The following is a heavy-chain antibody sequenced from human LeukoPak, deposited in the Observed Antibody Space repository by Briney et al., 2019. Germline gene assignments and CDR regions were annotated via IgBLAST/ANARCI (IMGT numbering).Heavy chain of an antibody. CDR1: GYTFTSYG. CDR3: ARDGVAASNTEYYFDY. D-gene: IGHD2-15*01. V-gene: IGHV1-18*01. J-gene: IGHJ4*02. CDR2: ISAYNGNT. Sequence: EASVKVSCKASGYTFTSYGISWVRQAPGQGLEWMGWISAYNGNTNYAQKLQGRVTMTTDTSTSTAYMELRSLRSDDTAVYYCARDGVAASNTEYYFDYWGQGTLVTVSS.